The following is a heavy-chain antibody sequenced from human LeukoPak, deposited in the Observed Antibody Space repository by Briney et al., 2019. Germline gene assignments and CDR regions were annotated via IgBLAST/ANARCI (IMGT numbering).Heavy chain of an antibody. CDR2: LSGNGFVT. CDR1: GFTFSSYA. Sequence: PGGSLRLSCAASGFTFSSYAMTWVRQAPGKGLEWVSSLSGNGFVTYHADSVEGRFTISRDNSRNTLYLQMNSLRAEDTAVYYCAKDRWFGELVFDYWGQGTLVTVSS. V-gene: IGHV3-23*01. CDR3: AKDRWFGELVFDY. D-gene: IGHD3-10*01. J-gene: IGHJ4*02.